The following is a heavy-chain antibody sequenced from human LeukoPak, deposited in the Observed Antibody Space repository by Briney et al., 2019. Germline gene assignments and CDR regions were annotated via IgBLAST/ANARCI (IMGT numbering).Heavy chain of an antibody. D-gene: IGHD3-3*01. Sequence: GGSLRLSCAASGLNFSSYSMNWVRQAPGKGLEWVSYISTSSRTIYYADSVKGRFTISRDNAKNSLFLQMNSLRAEDTAVYYCARDGYDFWSDYPTTLDYWGQGTLVTVSS. CDR3: ARDGYDFWSDYPTTLDY. CDR2: ISTSSRTI. CDR1: GLNFSSYS. V-gene: IGHV3-48*01. J-gene: IGHJ4*02.